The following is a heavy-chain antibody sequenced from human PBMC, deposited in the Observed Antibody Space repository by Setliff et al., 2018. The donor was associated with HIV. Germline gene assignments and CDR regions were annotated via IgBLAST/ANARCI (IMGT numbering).Heavy chain of an antibody. V-gene: IGHV1-18*01. J-gene: IGHJ6*03. CDR1: GYTFTSYG. D-gene: IGHD2-21*02. CDR2: ISTYNGNT. CDR3: ARVIVVVTATQLDYYYVDV. Sequence: ASVKVSCKASGYTFTSYGISWVRQAPGQGLEWVGWISTYNGNTKYAQRFQGRVTITADESTSTAYMELRSLRSEDTAVYYCARVIVVVTATQLDYYYVDVWGKGTTVTVSS.